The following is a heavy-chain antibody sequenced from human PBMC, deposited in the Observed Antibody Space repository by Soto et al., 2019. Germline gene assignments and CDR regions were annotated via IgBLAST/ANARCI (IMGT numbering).Heavy chain of an antibody. CDR2: MNPNSGNT. D-gene: IGHD2-2*01. CDR1: GYTFTSYD. Sequence: ASVKVSCKASGYTFTSYDINWVRQATGQGLEWMGWMNPNSGNTGYAQKFQGRVTMTRNTSISTAYMELSSLRSEDTAVYYCARVVPAATLILGVDAFDIWGQGTMVTVSS. V-gene: IGHV1-8*01. CDR3: ARVVPAATLILGVDAFDI. J-gene: IGHJ3*02.